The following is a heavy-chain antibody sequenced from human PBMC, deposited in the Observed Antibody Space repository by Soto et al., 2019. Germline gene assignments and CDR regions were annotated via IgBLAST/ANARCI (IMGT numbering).Heavy chain of an antibody. CDR3: ARRLSGPKEEYDADYFYGLDV. Sequence: RGESLKISCKGSGYSFTSYWISWVRQMPGKGLEWMGRIDPSDSYTNYSPSFQGHVTISADKSISTAYLQWSSLKASDTAIYYCARRLSGPKEEYDADYFYGLDVWGQGTKVTVSS. CDR1: GYSFTSYW. V-gene: IGHV5-10-1*01. CDR2: IDPSDSYT. D-gene: IGHD3-3*01. J-gene: IGHJ6*02.